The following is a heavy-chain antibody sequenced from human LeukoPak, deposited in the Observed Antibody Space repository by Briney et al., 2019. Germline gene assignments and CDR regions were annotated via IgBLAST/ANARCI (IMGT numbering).Heavy chain of an antibody. V-gene: IGHV3-23*01. CDR3: ARVRRGGHNDF. Sequence: GGALRLSCAASGFTFSSYAMSWVRQAPGKGLEWVSTIRGSGGSTYYADSVKGRFTISRDNAKNSLFLQMNGLRVDDTAVYFCARVRRGGHNDFWGQGTLITVSS. J-gene: IGHJ4*02. CDR2: IRGSGGST. D-gene: IGHD4-23*01. CDR1: GFTFSSYA.